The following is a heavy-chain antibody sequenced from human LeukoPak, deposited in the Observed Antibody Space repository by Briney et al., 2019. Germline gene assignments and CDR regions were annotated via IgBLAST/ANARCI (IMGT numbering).Heavy chain of an antibody. Sequence: GGSLRLSCAASGFTFSSYGIHWVRQAPGKWLEWVTFILYDGSDKYYADSVKGRFSISRDNSKNTLYLQMNSLRPEDAAVYYCAREGTGHYYASGTYYQSYYFDYWGQGSLVTVSS. CDR2: ILYDGSDK. D-gene: IGHD3-10*01. CDR1: GFTFSSYG. J-gene: IGHJ4*02. V-gene: IGHV3-30*02. CDR3: AREGTGHYYASGTYYQSYYFDY.